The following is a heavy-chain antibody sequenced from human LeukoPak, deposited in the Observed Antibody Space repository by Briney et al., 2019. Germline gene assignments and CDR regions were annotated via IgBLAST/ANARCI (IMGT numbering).Heavy chain of an antibody. CDR1: GFTFSGYV. D-gene: IGHD3-22*01. Sequence: GGSLRLSCAASGFTFSGYVMSWVRQAPGKGLEWVSAISDNSLSTYYADSVKGRFTVSRDNSKNTLYLQMNSLRAEDTAVYYCAKDGTYYDSSGYYYGSYFDYWGQGTLVTVSS. J-gene: IGHJ4*02. CDR2: ISDNSLST. V-gene: IGHV3-23*01. CDR3: AKDGTYYDSSGYYYGSYFDY.